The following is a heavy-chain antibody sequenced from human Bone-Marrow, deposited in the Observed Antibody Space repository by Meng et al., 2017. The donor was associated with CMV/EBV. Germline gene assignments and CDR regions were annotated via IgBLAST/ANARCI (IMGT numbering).Heavy chain of an antibody. CDR2: ISSSGTTI. CDR1: GFIFSDYY. D-gene: IGHD5-24*01. V-gene: IGHV3-11*01. J-gene: IGHJ4*02. Sequence: GESLKISCTASGFIFSDYYMSWVRQAPGKGLEWVSHISSSGTTIFHGDSVKGRFTISRDNAKKSLYLQMNSLRPDDTAVYYCAREREMATISGLDYWGQGTLVTVSS. CDR3: AREREMATISGLDY.